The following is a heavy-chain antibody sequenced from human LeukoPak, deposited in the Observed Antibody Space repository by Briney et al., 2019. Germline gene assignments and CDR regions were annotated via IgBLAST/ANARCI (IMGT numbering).Heavy chain of an antibody. D-gene: IGHD6-6*01. CDR1: GFTFSSYG. J-gene: IGHJ4*02. V-gene: IGHV3-33*06. CDR3: AKDFQSSIAARRVDY. Sequence: GGSLRLSCAASGFTFSSYGMHWVRQAPGKGLEWVAVIWYDGSNKYYADSVKGRFTISRDNSKNTLYLQMNSLRAEDTAVYYCAKDFQSSIAARRVDYWGQGTLVTVSS. CDR2: IWYDGSNK.